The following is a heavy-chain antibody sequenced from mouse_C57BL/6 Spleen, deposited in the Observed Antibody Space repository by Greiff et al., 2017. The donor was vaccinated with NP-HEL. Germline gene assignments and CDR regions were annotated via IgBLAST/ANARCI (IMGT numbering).Heavy chain of an antibody. CDR3: ARYHYGNPFDY. V-gene: IGHV1-69*01. CDR2: IDPSDSYT. D-gene: IGHD2-1*01. J-gene: IGHJ2*01. Sequence: QVHVKQPGAELVMPGASVKLSCKASGYTFTSYWMHWVKQRPGQGLEWIGEIDPSDSYTNYNQKFKGKSTLTVDKSSSTAYMQLSSLTSEDSAVYYCARYHYGNPFDYWGQGTTLTVSS. CDR1: GYTFTSYW.